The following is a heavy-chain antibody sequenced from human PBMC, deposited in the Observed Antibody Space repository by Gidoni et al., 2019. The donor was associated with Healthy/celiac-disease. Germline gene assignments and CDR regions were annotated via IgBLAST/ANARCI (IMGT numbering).Heavy chain of an antibody. V-gene: IGHV3-11*03. D-gene: IGHD3-10*01. CDR3: ARSPSESYVGDALDI. Sequence: QVQLLSSGGALVNPGGSLRLSCAARGFPFSDYYMSWIRQAPGKGLEWVSYVSSSSSYTNYADVVKGGVTITRENAKNSRYLQMNSMRAEDRAGDDCARSPSESYVGDALDIWGQGTMVTVSS. CDR2: VSSSSSYT. CDR1: GFPFSDYY. J-gene: IGHJ3*02.